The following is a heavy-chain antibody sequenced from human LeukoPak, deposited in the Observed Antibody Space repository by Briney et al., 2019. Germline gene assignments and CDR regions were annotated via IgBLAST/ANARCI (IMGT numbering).Heavy chain of an antibody. CDR3: ARHLGMSTMDY. J-gene: IGHJ4*02. CDR2: FFYSGSN. Sequence: SETLSLTCTLSGGSISSYYWRWIRHSPGKGLEWIGNFFYSGSNYYNPSLKSRVTISVDTSKNQFSLNLRSVTAADTAVYYCARHLGMSTMDYWGQGTQVTVSS. CDR1: GGSISSYY. V-gene: IGHV4-59*04. D-gene: IGHD5/OR15-5a*01.